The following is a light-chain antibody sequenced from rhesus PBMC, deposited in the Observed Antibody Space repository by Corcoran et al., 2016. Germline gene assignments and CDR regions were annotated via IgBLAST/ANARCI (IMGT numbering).Light chain of an antibody. J-gene: IGKJ2*01. Sequence: DIQMTQSPSSLSASVGDTVTITCRASQGISSYLNWFQQKPGKARKLLIYAATTLQSGVPSRFSGSGSGTDFTLTIRSRQPEDFATYYCQQYKSYPYSCGQGTKVEIK. CDR1: QGISSY. CDR3: QQYKSYPYS. CDR2: AAT. V-gene: IGKV1-28*02.